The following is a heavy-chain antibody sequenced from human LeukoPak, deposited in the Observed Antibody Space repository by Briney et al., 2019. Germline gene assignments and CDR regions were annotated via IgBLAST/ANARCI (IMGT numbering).Heavy chain of an antibody. D-gene: IGHD3-3*01. CDR2: INHSGST. CDR3: VRGPYYDFWSGYFSY. Sequence: SETLSLTCAVYGGSFSGYYWSWICQPPGKGLEWIGEINHSGSTNYNPSLKSRVTISVDTSKNQFSLKLSSVTAADTAVYYCVRGPYYDFWSGYFSYWGQGTLVTVSS. CDR1: GGSFSGYY. J-gene: IGHJ4*02. V-gene: IGHV4-34*01.